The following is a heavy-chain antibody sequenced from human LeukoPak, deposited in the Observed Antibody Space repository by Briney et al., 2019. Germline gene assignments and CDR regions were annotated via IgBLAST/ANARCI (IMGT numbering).Heavy chain of an antibody. CDR1: GYTFTSYG. CDR3: ARPAKRWLQSPSGY. V-gene: IGHV1-8*02. Sequence: GASVKVSCKASGYTFTSYGISWVRQAPGQGLEWMGWMNPNSGNTGYAQKFQGRVTMTRNTSISTAYMELSSLRSEDTAVYYCARPAKRWLQSPSGYWGQGTLVTVSS. D-gene: IGHD5-24*01. CDR2: MNPNSGNT. J-gene: IGHJ4*02.